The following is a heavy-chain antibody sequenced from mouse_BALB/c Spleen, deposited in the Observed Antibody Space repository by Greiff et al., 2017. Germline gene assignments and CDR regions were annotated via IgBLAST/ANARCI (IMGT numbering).Heavy chain of an antibody. D-gene: IGHD3-2*02. V-gene: IGHV5-17*02. Sequence: EVKLVESGGGLVQPGGSRKLSCAASGFTFSSFGMHWVRQAPEKGLEWVAYISSGSSTIYYADTVKGRFTISRDNPKNTLFLQMTSLRSEDTAMYYCARDEATEGFDYWGQGTTLTVSS. J-gene: IGHJ2*01. CDR2: ISSGSSTI. CDR1: GFTFSSFG. CDR3: ARDEATEGFDY.